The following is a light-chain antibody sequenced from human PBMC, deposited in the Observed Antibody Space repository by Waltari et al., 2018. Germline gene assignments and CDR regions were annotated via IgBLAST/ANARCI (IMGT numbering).Light chain of an antibody. J-gene: IGKJ2*01. CDR2: AAD. CDR1: KGISNY. CDR3: LHHHSYPLT. Sequence: DIQMTQSPSALSASVGDRVTITCRARKGISNYVAWFQQKPGKVPKRLIFAADTLEIGVPPRFSGSGSGTEFTLTISSLQPEDFATCYCLHHHSYPLTFGPGTKLQMK. V-gene: IGKV1-17*03.